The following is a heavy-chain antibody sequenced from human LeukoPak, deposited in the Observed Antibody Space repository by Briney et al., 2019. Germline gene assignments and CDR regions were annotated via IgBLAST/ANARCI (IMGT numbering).Heavy chain of an antibody. J-gene: IGHJ5*02. V-gene: IGHV3-11*03. CDR3: ARTYCSGGSCYGGNNWFDP. D-gene: IGHD2-15*01. CDR1: GFTFSDYY. Sequence: PGGPLRLSCAASGFTFSDYYMSWIRQAPGKGLEWVSYISSSSSYTNYADSVKGRFTISRDNAKNSLYLQMNSLRAEDTAVYYCARTYCSGGSCYGGNNWFDPWGQGTLVTVSS. CDR2: ISSSSSYT.